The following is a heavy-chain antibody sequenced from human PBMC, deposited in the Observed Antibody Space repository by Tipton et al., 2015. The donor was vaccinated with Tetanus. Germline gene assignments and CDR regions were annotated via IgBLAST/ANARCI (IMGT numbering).Heavy chain of an antibody. CDR2: NIPIFGTA. J-gene: IGHJ3*02. CDR1: GGTFSSYA. CDR3: ASRGRGWSGPNAFDI. V-gene: IGHV1-69*01. D-gene: IGHD3-3*01. Sequence: QVQLVQSGAEVKKPGSSVKVSCKASGGTFSSYAISWMRQAPGQGLEWMGGNIPIFGTANYAQKFQGRVTITAVESTSTAYMELSSLRSEDAALYCWASRGRGWSGPNAFDIWGQGAMVSVSS.